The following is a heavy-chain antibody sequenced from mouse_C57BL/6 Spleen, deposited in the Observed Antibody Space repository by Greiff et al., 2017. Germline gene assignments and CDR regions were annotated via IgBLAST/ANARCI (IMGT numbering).Heavy chain of an antibody. J-gene: IGHJ2*01. CDR3: ARGIYYYGSSYYFDY. D-gene: IGHD1-1*01. V-gene: IGHV1-64*01. CDR2: IHPNSGSN. Sequence: QVQLQQPGAELVKPGASVKLSCKASGYTFTSYWMHWVKQRPGQGLEWIGMIHPNSGSNNYNEKFKSKATLTVDKSSSTAYMQLSSLTSEDSAVYYCARGIYYYGSSYYFDYWGQGTTLTVSS. CDR1: GYTFTSYW.